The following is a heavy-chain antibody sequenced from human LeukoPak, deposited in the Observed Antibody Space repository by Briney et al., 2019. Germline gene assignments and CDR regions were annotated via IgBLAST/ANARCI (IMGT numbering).Heavy chain of an antibody. CDR3: ARDEYSGLYYYMDV. Sequence: PGGSLRLSCAACGLTFSYYDVHWVRQATGKGLEWVSAIGTGGDTYYPGSVKGQFAISRENAKNSLHLQMNSLRAGDTAVYYCARDEYSGLYYYMDVWGKGTTVTVSS. J-gene: IGHJ6*03. V-gene: IGHV3-13*03. CDR1: GLTFSYYD. D-gene: IGHD5-12*01. CDR2: IGTGGDT.